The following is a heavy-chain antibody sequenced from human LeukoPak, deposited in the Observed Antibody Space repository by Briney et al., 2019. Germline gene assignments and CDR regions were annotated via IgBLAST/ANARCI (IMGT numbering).Heavy chain of an antibody. CDR3: ARGENYYDSSGSYNYFVY. V-gene: IGHV1-3*03. D-gene: IGHD3-22*01. Sequence: ASVKVSCKASGYSFSTYAMHWVRQAPGQRVEWMGWINAGNGNTKYSQEFQGRVTSTRDTSASTAYMELSSLISEDMAVYYCARGENYYDSSGSYNYFVYWGQGTLVTVSS. CDR2: INAGNGNT. J-gene: IGHJ4*02. CDR1: GYSFSTYA.